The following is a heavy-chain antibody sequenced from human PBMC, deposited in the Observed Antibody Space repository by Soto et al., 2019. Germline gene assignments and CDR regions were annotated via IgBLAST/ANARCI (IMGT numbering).Heavy chain of an antibody. CDR3: ARDREDSSSWYFKVAQRGYYGMDV. CDR1: GFTFSSYG. J-gene: IGHJ6*02. CDR2: IWYDGSNK. Sequence: QVQLVESGGGVVQPGRSLRLSCAASGFTFSSYGMHWVRQAPGKGLEWVAVIWYDGSNKYYADSVKGRFTISRDNSKNTLYLKMTSLRAEDTAVYYCARDREDSSSWYFKVAQRGYYGMDVWGQGTTVTVSS. V-gene: IGHV3-33*01. D-gene: IGHD6-13*01.